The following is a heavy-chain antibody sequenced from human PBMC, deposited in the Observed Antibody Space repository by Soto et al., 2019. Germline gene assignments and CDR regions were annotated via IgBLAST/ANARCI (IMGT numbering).Heavy chain of an antibody. CDR1: LVTVDDYA. Sequence: SLRXSCSASLVTVDDYAIHWCLQSPGKGLEFVSGISWNSGSIGYADSVKGRFTISRDNSKNSLYLQMNSLRAEDTALYYCAKSHRTGNTIGDFDIWGQGTMVNV. CDR2: ISWNSGSI. CDR3: AKSHRTGNTIGDFDI. D-gene: IGHD1-7*01. J-gene: IGHJ3*02. V-gene: IGHV3-9*01.